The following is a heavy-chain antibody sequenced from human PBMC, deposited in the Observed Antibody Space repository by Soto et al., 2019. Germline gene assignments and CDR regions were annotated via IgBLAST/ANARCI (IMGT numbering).Heavy chain of an antibody. J-gene: IGHJ4*02. CDR2: IIPILGIA. Sequence: ASVKVSCKASGGTFSSYTISWVRQAPGQGLEWMGRIIPILGIANYAQKFQGRVTITADKSTSTAYMEPSSLRSEDTAVYYCAREMGSSSDSQYSGSYYAFDYWGQGTLVTVSS. V-gene: IGHV1-69*04. CDR1: GGTFSSYT. CDR3: AREMGSSSDSQYSGSYYAFDY. D-gene: IGHD1-26*01.